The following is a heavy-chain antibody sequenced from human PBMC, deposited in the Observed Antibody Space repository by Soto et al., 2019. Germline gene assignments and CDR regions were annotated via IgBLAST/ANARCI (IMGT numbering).Heavy chain of an antibody. Sequence: PSETLSLTCTVSGGSISSSSYYWGWIRQPPGKGLEWIGSIYYSGSTYYNPSLKSRVTISVDTSKNQFSLKLNSVTAADTAVYYCARLRYDSGFDYWGQGTLVTVSS. D-gene: IGHD3-22*01. J-gene: IGHJ4*02. CDR2: IYYSGST. CDR3: ARLRYDSGFDY. V-gene: IGHV4-39*01. CDR1: GGSISSSSYY.